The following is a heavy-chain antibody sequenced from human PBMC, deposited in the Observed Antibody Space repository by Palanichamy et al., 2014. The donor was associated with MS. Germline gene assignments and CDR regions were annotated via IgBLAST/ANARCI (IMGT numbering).Heavy chain of an antibody. CDR3: ARSGYYYDSSGYKWFDP. CDR2: IYYSGST. V-gene: IGHV4-59*08. CDR1: ISSHH. Sequence: ISSHHWSWIRQPPGKGLEWIAYIYYSGSTNYNPSLKSRVTISLDTSKNQFSLKLSSVTAADTAVCYCARSGYYYDSSGYKWFDPWGQGTLVTVSS. J-gene: IGHJ5*02. D-gene: IGHD3-22*01.